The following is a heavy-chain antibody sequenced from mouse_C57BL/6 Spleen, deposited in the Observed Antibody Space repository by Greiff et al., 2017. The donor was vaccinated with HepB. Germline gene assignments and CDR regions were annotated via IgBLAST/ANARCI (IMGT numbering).Heavy chain of an antibody. D-gene: IGHD3-1*01. CDR2: ISGGGGNT. Sequence: EVMLVESGGGLVKPGGSLKLSCAASGFTFSSYTMSWVRQTPEKRLEWVATISGGGGNTYYPDSVKGRFTISRDNAKNTLYLQMSRLRSVDTALYYCARLQHTYVDYWGQGTTLTVSS. CDR1: GFTFSSYT. CDR3: ARLQHTYVDY. V-gene: IGHV5-9*01. J-gene: IGHJ2*01.